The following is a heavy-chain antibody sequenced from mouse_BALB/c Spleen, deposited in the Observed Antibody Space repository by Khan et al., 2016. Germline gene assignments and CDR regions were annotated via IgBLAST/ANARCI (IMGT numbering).Heavy chain of an antibody. CDR3: SRYVGSTYVRGMDY. J-gene: IGHJ4*01. V-gene: IGHV3-8*02. Sequence: EVQLQESGPSLVKLSQTLSLTCSVTGDSITSGYWNWIRKFPGNKLEYMGYISHSGSTYYNPSLKSRISITRDTSKNQYYLQLNSVTTEDTATYXWSRYVGSTYVRGMDYWGQGTSVTVSS. D-gene: IGHD1-1*01. CDR2: ISHSGST. CDR1: GDSITSGY.